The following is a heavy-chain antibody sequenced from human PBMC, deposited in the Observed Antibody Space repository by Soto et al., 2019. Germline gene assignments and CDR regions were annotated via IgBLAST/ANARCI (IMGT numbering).Heavy chain of an antibody. D-gene: IGHD3-9*01. J-gene: IGHJ4*02. CDR2: ISAYNGNT. CDR1: GYTFTSYG. V-gene: IGHV1-18*01. CDR3: ARDRVDILTGYYLFDY. Sequence: GASVKVSCKASGYTFTSYGIIWVRQPPGQGLEWMGWISAYNGNTKYAQNLQGRDIMTTDTSTSTAYTELRSLGCHDTAAYYCARDRVDILTGYYLFDYWGQGTMVTVSS.